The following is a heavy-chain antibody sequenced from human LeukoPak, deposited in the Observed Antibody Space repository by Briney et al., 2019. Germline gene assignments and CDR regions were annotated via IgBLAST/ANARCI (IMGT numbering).Heavy chain of an antibody. CDR3: ARAGSSWDDAFDI. CDR2: IIPIFGTA. Sequence: ASVKASCKASGGTFSSYAISWVRQAPGQGLEWMGGIIPIFGTANYAQKFQGRVTITADESTSTAYMELSSLRSEDTAVYYCARAGSSWDDAFDIWGQGTMVTVPS. J-gene: IGHJ3*02. D-gene: IGHD6-6*01. CDR1: GGTFSSYA. V-gene: IGHV1-69*01.